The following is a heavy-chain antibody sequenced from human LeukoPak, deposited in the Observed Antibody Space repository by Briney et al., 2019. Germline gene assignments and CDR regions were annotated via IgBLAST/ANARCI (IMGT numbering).Heavy chain of an antibody. J-gene: IGHJ4*02. Sequence: SETLSLTCAVYGGSFSGYYWSWIRQPPGKGLEWIGEINHSGSTNYNPSLKSRVTISVDTSKNQFSLKLSSVTAADTAVYYCASPLIGGGQGTPVTVSS. V-gene: IGHV4-34*01. CDR2: INHSGST. CDR3: ASPLIG. D-gene: IGHD2-21*01. CDR1: GGSFSGYY.